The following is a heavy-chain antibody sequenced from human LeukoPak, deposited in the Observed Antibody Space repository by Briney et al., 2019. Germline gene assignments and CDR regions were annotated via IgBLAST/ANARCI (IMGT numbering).Heavy chain of an antibody. V-gene: IGHV1-2*02. Sequence: ASVKVSCKASGYTFTGYYMHWVRQAPGQGLEWMGWINPNSGGTNYAQKFQGRVTMTRDASISTAYMELSRLRSDDTAVYYCARLTTSSGWYIDYWGQGTLVTVSS. J-gene: IGHJ4*02. CDR3: ARLTTSSGWYIDY. CDR1: GYTFTGYY. D-gene: IGHD6-19*01. CDR2: INPNSGGT.